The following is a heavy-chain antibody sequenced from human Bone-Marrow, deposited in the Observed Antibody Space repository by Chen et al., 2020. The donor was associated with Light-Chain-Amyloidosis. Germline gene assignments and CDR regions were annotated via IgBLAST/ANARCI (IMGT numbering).Heavy chain of an antibody. J-gene: IGHJ6*03. V-gene: IGHV3-21*01. CDR1: GFTFSSYS. CDR2: ISSSSSYI. CDR3: ASYDPRTYYYYYMDV. D-gene: IGHD3-3*01. Sequence: EVQLVESGGGLVKPGGSLRLSCAASGFTFSSYSMNWVRQAPGKGLEWVSSISSSSSYIYYADSVKGGFTISRDNAKNSLYLQMNSLRAEDTAVYYCASYDPRTYYYYYMDVWGKGTTVTVSS.